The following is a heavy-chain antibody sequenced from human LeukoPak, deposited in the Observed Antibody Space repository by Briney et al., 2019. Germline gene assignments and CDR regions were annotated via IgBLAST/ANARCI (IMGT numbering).Heavy chain of an antibody. CDR3: TKREGPMSGSYDYFDP. D-gene: IGHD1-26*01. CDR2: IHSNGYT. J-gene: IGHJ5*02. V-gene: IGHV4-4*09. CDR1: GGSISGYY. Sequence: SETLSLTCTVSGGSISGYYWSWIRQPPGQGLEWIAYIHSNGYTNYNPSLKSRVTISVDTSKNQFSLKVTSVTATDTAMYYCTKREGPMSGSYDYFDPWGQGTLVTVSS.